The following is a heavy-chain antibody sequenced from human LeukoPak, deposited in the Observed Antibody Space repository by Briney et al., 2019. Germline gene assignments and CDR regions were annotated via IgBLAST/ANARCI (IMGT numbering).Heavy chain of an antibody. D-gene: IGHD6-13*01. CDR2: IYYSGST. CDR3: AREGSSRSAFDI. J-gene: IGHJ3*02. V-gene: IGHV4-30-4*08. Sequence: SQTLSLTCTVSGGSISSGDYYWSWIRQPPGKGLEWIGYIYYSGSTYYNPSLKSRVTISVDTSKNQFSLKLSSVTAADTAVYYRAREGSSRSAFDIWGQGTMVTVSS. CDR1: GGSISSGDYY.